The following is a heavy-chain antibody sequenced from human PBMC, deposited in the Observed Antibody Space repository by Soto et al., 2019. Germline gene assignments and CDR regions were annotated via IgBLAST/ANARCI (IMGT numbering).Heavy chain of an antibody. CDR3: AREVSGSRGQQLGPGLYYYYMDV. CDR2: IYYSGST. J-gene: IGHJ6*03. D-gene: IGHD6-13*01. CDR1: GGSISSYY. Sequence: SETLSLTCTVSGGSISSYYWSWIRQPPGKGLEWIGYIYYSGSTNYNPSLKSRVTISVDTSKNQFSLKLSSVTAADTAVYYCAREVSGSRGQQLGPGLYYYYMDVWGKGTTVTVSS. V-gene: IGHV4-59*01.